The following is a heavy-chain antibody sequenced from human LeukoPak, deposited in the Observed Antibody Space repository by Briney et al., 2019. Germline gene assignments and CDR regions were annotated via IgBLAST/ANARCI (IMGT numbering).Heavy chain of an antibody. J-gene: IGHJ4*02. V-gene: IGHV3-53*01. CDR3: AGTSIIRGHDHDQYY. CDR2: IYSDDRT. CDR1: GFTVSIYY. Sequence: GGSLRLSRAASGFTVSIYYMGWVRQAPGGGLEWGSVIYSDDRTYYADSVRGRFTIYRDKFTNTRYLQMSSLRAEDAAPDYCAGTSIIRGHDHDQYYGGQGTLVTVSS. D-gene: IGHD3-16*01.